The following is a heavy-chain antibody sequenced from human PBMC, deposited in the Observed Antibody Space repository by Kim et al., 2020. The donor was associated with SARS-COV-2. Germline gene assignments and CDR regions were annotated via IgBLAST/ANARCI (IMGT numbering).Heavy chain of an antibody. CDR2: INSDGSST. CDR3: ARGDWDYGDYVVASVKVY. Sequence: GGSLRLSCAASGFTFSSYWMHWVRQAPGKGLVWVSRINSDGSSTSYADSVKGRFTISRDNAKNTLYLQMNSLRAEDTAVYYCARGDWDYGDYVVASVKVYWGQGNLVTASS. D-gene: IGHD4-17*01. J-gene: IGHJ4*02. CDR1: GFTFSSYW. V-gene: IGHV3-74*01.